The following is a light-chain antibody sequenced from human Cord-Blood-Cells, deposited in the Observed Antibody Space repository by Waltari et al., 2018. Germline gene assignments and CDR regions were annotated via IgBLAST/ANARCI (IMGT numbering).Light chain of an antibody. V-gene: IGKV3-11*01. CDR2: DAS. CDR1: QSASIY. CDR3: QQRSNWPPIT. J-gene: IGKJ5*01. Sequence: EIVLTQSPATLPLSPGERATLSCRASQSASIYLAWYQQKPGQAPRLLIYDASNRATGIPARFSGSGSGTDFTLTISSLEPEDFAVYYCQQRSNWPPITFGQGTRLEIK.